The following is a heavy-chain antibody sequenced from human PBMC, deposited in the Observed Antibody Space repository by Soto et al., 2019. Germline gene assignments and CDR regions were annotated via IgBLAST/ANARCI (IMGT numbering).Heavy chain of an antibody. CDR3: ATGALYCGGDCYTPDY. V-gene: IGHV3-21*01. D-gene: IGHD2-21*02. J-gene: IGHJ4*02. CDR1: GFTFSSYS. Sequence: GGSLRLSCAASGFTFSSYSMNWVRQAPGKGLEWVSSISSSSSYIYYADSVKGRFTISRDNAKNSLYLQMDSLRAEDTAVYYCATGALYCGGDCYTPDYWGQGTLVTVSS. CDR2: ISSSSSYI.